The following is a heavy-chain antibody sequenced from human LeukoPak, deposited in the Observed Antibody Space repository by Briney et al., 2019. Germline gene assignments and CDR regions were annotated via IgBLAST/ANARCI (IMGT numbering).Heavy chain of an antibody. J-gene: IGHJ4*02. CDR3: ARDLAAAGPGNFDY. Sequence: LPGGSLRLSCAASGFTFSSYWMNWARQAPGKGLEWVASINHNGNVNYYVDSVKGRFTISRDNAKNSLYLQMSNLRAEDTAVYYCARDLAAAGPGNFDYWGQGTLVTVSS. CDR1: GFTFSSYW. V-gene: IGHV3-7*03. D-gene: IGHD6-13*01. CDR2: INHNGNVN.